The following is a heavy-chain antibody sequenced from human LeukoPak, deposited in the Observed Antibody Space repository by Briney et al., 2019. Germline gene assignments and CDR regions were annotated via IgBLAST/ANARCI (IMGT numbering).Heavy chain of an antibody. V-gene: IGHV3-53*01. CDR1: GFTVSSNY. CDR2: IYSGGST. Sequence: PGGSLRLSCAASGFTVSSNYMSWVRQAPGKGLEWVSVIYSGGSTYYADPVKGRFTISRDNSKNTLYLQMNSLRAEDTAVYYCAKRYYESSGYRHFDYWGQGTLVTVSS. J-gene: IGHJ4*02. D-gene: IGHD3-22*01. CDR3: AKRYYESSGYRHFDY.